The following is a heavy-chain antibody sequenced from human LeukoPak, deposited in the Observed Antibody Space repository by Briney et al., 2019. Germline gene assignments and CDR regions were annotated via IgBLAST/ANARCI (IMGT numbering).Heavy chain of an antibody. CDR2: IYPGDSDT. CDR1: GYSFTSYW. Sequence: GASLQISCKGSGYSFTSYWIGWVRQLPGKGLEWMGIIYPGDSDTRNSPSFQGQVTISADKSISTAYVQWSSLKASDTAMYYCARGAVAGNSYAFDIWGQGTMVTVSS. V-gene: IGHV5-51*01. D-gene: IGHD6-19*01. J-gene: IGHJ3*02. CDR3: ARGAVAGNSYAFDI.